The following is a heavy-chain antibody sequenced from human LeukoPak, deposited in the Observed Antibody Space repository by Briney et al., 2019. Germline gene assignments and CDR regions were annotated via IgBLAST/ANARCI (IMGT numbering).Heavy chain of an antibody. D-gene: IGHD6-19*01. CDR1: GFVFSIYT. V-gene: IGHV3-30*04. J-gene: IGHJ6*02. CDR3: ARARDRSGWYYYYGVDV. CDR2: ISDDGRNK. Sequence: PGRSLRLSCAASGFVFSIYTMHWVRQAPGKGLEWVALISDDGRNKYYADSVKGRFTISRDNSKNTLYLQMNSLRAEDTAVYYCARARDRSGWYYYYGVDVWGQGTTVTVSS.